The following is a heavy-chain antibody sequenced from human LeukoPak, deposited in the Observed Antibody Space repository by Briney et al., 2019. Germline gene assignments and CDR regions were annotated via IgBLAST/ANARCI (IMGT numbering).Heavy chain of an antibody. D-gene: IGHD3-16*01. CDR1: GFNVSSKY. CDR2: IYSGGTT. J-gene: IGHJ6*03. Sequence: PGGSLRLSCAASGFNVSSKYMSWVRQAPGKGLEWVSVIYSGGTTYHADSVKGRFTISRDNSKNTVYLLTNSLRAEDTAVYYCARDLAGKSTIGLYYYYMDVWGKGTTVTVSS. CDR3: ARDLAGKSTIGLYYYYMDV. V-gene: IGHV3-53*01.